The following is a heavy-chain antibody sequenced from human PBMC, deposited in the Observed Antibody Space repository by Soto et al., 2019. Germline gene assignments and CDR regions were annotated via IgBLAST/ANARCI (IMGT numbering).Heavy chain of an antibody. V-gene: IGHV1-3*01. D-gene: IGHD6-19*01. J-gene: IGHJ4*02. Sequence: GASVKVSCKASGYTFTSYAMHWVRQAPGQRLEWMGWINAGNGNTKYSQKFQGRVTITRDTSASTAYMELSSLRSEDTAVYYCAKGGRSGWYSFDYWGQGTLVTVSS. CDR1: GYTFTSYA. CDR3: AKGGRSGWYSFDY. CDR2: INAGNGNT.